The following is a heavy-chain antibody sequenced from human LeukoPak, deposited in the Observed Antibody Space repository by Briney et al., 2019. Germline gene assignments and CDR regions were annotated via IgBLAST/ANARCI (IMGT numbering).Heavy chain of an antibody. D-gene: IGHD2-2*01. CDR2: INPNSGGT. J-gene: IGHJ4*02. CDR1: GYTFTAYY. CDR3: AREVPAAIREYYFDY. Sequence: GASVKVSCKASGYTFTAYYMHWVRQAPGQGLEWMGWINPNSGGTNYAQKFQGWVTMTRDTSISTAYMELSRLRSDDTAVYYCAREVPAAIREYYFDYWGQGTLVTVSS. V-gene: IGHV1-2*04.